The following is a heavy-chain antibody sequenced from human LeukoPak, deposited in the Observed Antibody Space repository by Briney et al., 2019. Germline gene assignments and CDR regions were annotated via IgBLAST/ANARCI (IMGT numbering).Heavy chain of an antibody. CDR1: GFTFSSYG. CDR3: AREPVRKRWFDS. J-gene: IGHJ5*01. CDR2: IKYDGSEK. Sequence: GRSLRLSCAASGFTFSSYGMHWVRQAPGKGLEWVANIKYDGSEKYYVDSVKGRLTISRDNAKNSLYLQMNSLRAEDMAVYYCAREPVRKRWFDSWGQGTLVTVSS. V-gene: IGHV3-7*03. D-gene: IGHD3-10*01.